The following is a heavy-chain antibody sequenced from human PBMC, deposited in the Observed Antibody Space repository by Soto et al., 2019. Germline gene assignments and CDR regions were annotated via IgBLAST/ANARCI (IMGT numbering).Heavy chain of an antibody. CDR3: AKAITMIVVHLDAFDI. V-gene: IGHV3-23*01. CDR1: GFTFISYA. CDR2: ISGSGGST. D-gene: IGHD3-22*01. Sequence: GGSLRLSCTASGFTFISYAMRWVHQAPGNGLEWVSAISGSGGSTYYADSVKGRFTISRDNSKNTLYLQMNSLGAEYTAVYDCAKAITMIVVHLDAFDIWGQGTMVTVSS. J-gene: IGHJ3*02.